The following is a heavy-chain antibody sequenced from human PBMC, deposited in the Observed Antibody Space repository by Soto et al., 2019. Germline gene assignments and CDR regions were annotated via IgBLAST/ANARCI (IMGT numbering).Heavy chain of an antibody. CDR3: ARVSDILTGYYTRGAFDI. V-gene: IGHV3-20*04. CDR2: INWNGGST. CDR1: GFTFDDYG. D-gene: IGHD3-9*01. J-gene: IGHJ3*02. Sequence: GGSLRLSCAASGFTFDDYGMSWVRQAPGKGLEWVSGINWNGGSTGYADSVKGRFTISRDNAKNSLYLQMNSLRAEDTALYYCARVSDILTGYYTRGAFDIWGQGTMVTVSS.